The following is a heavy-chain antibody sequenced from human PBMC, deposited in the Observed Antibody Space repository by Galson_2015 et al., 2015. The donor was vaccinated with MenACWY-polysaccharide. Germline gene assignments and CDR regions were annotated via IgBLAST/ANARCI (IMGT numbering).Heavy chain of an antibody. CDR3: AGLMAGSPFGWFDP. CDR2: IYYTGTT. CDR1: GGSISSGDSY. Sequence: LSLTCTVSGGSISSGDSYWSWIRQPPGKGLEWIGYIYYTGTTKYNPSLTGRVTISVDTSKKYFSLKLSSVTAADTAVYYCAGLMAGSPFGWFDPWGQGTLVTASS. J-gene: IGHJ5*02. V-gene: IGHV4-61*08. D-gene: IGHD6-19*01.